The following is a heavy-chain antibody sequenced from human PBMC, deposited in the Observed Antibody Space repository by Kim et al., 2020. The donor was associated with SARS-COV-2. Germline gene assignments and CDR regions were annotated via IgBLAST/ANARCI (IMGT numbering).Heavy chain of an antibody. CDR2: YT. D-gene: IGHD4-17*01. Sequence: YTNYADSVKGRFTISRDNAKKSLYLQMNNLRVEDTGVYYCAREFVYGVPDYWGQGTLVTVSS. J-gene: IGHJ4*02. CDR3: AREFVYGVPDY. V-gene: IGHV3-11*06.